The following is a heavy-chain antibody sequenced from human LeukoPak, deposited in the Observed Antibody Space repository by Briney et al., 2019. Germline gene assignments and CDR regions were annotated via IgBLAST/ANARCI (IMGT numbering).Heavy chain of an antibody. Sequence: PSETLSLTCTVSGGSASSGHYFWSWVRQPPGKGLEWIGYVHNNGDTNYNPSLERRVTISIDTSRTQVSLKLDSVTAADTAVYYCARTGYQGGYWGQGTLVIVSS. CDR3: ARTGYQGGY. CDR1: GGSASSGHYF. CDR2: VHNNGDT. J-gene: IGHJ4*02. V-gene: IGHV4-61*01. D-gene: IGHD2-2*01.